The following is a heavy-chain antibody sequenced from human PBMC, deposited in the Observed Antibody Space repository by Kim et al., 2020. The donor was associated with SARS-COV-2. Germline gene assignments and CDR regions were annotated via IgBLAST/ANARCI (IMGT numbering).Heavy chain of an antibody. V-gene: IGHV1-24*01. Sequence: ASVKVSCKVSGYTLTELSMHWVRQAPGKGLEWMGGFDPEDGETTYAQKFQGRVTMTEDTSTDTAYMELSSLRSEDTAVYYCGTLPWGGGDYWGQGTLVTVSS. J-gene: IGHJ4*02. CDR1: GYTLTELS. CDR3: GTLPWGGGDY. D-gene: IGHD3-16*01. CDR2: FDPEDGET.